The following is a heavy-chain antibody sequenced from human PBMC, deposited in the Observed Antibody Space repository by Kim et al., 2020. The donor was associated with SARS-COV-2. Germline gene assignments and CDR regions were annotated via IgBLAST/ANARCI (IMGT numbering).Heavy chain of an antibody. Sequence: SRVTISVDTSKNQFSLKLSSVTAADTAVYYCARGAAYYYDSSGYLAFFDYWGQGTLVTVSS. D-gene: IGHD3-22*01. V-gene: IGHV4-34*01. J-gene: IGHJ4*02. CDR3: ARGAAYYYDSSGYLAFFDY.